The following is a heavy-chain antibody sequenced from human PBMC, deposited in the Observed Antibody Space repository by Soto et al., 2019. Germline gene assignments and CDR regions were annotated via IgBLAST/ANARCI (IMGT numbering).Heavy chain of an antibody. D-gene: IGHD2-15*01. CDR1: GYTFTSYG. Sequence: GASVKVSCKASGYTFTSYGISWVRQAPGQGLEWMGWISAYNGNTNYAQKLQGRVTMTTDTSTSTAYMELRSLRSDDTAVYYCARGYCSGGSCYFSWFDPWGQGTLVTVSS. V-gene: IGHV1-18*01. J-gene: IGHJ5*02. CDR2: ISAYNGNT. CDR3: ARGYCSGGSCYFSWFDP.